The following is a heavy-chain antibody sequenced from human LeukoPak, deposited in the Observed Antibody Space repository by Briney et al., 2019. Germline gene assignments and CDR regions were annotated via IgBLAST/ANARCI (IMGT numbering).Heavy chain of an antibody. J-gene: IGHJ3*02. D-gene: IGHD3-22*01. CDR2: ISSSSSYI. V-gene: IGHV3-21*01. CDR3: ARDSHTPGYDSWIVGHVYAFDI. Sequence: GGSLRLSCAASGFTFSGYSMNWVRQAPGKGLEWVSSISSSSSYIYYADSVKGRFTISRDNAKNSLYLQMNSLRAEDTAVYYCARDSHTPGYDSWIVGHVYAFDIWGQGTMGTVSS. CDR1: GFTFSGYS.